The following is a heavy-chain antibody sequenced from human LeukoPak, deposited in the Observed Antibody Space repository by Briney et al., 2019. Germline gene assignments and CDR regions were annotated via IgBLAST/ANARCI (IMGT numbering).Heavy chain of an antibody. CDR3: ANIQLEHGN. Sequence: GGSLRLSCAASGFTFSSYGMHWVRQAPGKGLEWVAVISYDGSNKYYADSVKGRFTISRDNSKNTLYLQMNSLRAEDTAVYYCANIQLEHGNWGQGTLVTVSS. V-gene: IGHV3-30*18. CDR1: GFTFSSYG. D-gene: IGHD1-1*01. CDR2: ISYDGSNK. J-gene: IGHJ4*02.